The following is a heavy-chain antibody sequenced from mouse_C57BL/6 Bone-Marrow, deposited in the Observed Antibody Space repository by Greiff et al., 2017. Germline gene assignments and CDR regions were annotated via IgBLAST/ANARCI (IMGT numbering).Heavy chain of an antibody. CDR1: GYTFTSYW. D-gene: IGHD3-2*02. CDR3: AREERAAQATGGY. CDR2: IYPGSGST. J-gene: IGHJ2*01. Sequence: QVQLQQPGAELVKPGASVKMSCKASGYTFTSYWITWVKQRPGQGLEWIGDIYPGSGSTNYNEKFKSKATLTVDTSSSTAYMQLSSLTSEDSAVYYCAREERAAQATGGYWGQGTTRTVSS. V-gene: IGHV1-55*01.